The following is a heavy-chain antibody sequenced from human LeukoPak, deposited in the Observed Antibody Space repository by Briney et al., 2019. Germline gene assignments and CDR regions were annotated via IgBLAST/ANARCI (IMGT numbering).Heavy chain of an antibody. Sequence: GASVKVSCKASGYTFTDYYMHWVRQAPGQGLEWMGWINPNSGGTNYAQKFQGRVTMTRDTSISTAYMELSRLRSDDTAVFYCARVWRATGTSHPGYWGQGTLVTVSS. CDR2: INPNSGGT. CDR1: GYTFTDYY. CDR3: ARVWRATGTSHPGY. J-gene: IGHJ4*02. V-gene: IGHV1-2*02. D-gene: IGHD6-13*01.